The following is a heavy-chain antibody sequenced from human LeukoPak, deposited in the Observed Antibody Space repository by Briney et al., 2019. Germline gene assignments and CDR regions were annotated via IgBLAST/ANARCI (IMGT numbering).Heavy chain of an antibody. V-gene: IGHV4-59*08. D-gene: IGHD4-17*01. CDR2: IYYSGST. CDR3: AYGDYSSPLT. CDR1: GASISSYY. Sequence: PSETLSLTCTVSGASISSYYWSWIRQPPGKGLEWIGYIYYSGSTNYNPSLKSRVTISVDTSKNQFSLKLSSVTAADTAVYYSAYGDYSSPLTWGQGTLVTVSS. J-gene: IGHJ4*02.